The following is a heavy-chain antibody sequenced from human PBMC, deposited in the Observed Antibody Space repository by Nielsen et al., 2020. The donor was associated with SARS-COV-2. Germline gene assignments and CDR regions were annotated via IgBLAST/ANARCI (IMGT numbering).Heavy chain of an antibody. CDR3: ARVEGSSWYFEY. CDR2: IKQDGSEK. V-gene: IGHV3-7*03. D-gene: IGHD6-13*01. J-gene: IGHJ4*02. CDR1: GFPFSSYE. Sequence: GGSLRLSCAASGFPFSSYEMNWVRQAPGKGLAWVANIKQDGSEKYYVDSVKGRFTISRDNAKNSLSLQMNSLRAEDTAVYYCARVEGSSWYFEYWGQGTLVTVSS.